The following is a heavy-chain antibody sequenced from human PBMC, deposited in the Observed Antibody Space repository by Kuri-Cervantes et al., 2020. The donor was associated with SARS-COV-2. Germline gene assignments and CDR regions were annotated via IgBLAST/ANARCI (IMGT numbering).Heavy chain of an antibody. CDR1: GFTVSSYS. CDR3: ARDGLGTVTMDYYYYGMDV. Sequence: ESLKISCAASGFTVSSYSMNWVRQAPGKGLEWVSSISSSSSYIYYADSVKGRFTISRDNAKNSLYLQMNSLRAEDTAVYYCARDGLGTVTMDYYYYGMDVWGQGTTVTVSS. J-gene: IGHJ6*02. CDR2: ISSSSSYI. V-gene: IGHV3-21*01. D-gene: IGHD4-11*01.